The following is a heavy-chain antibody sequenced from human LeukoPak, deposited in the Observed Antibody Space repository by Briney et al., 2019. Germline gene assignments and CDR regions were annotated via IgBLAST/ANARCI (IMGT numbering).Heavy chain of an antibody. CDR2: ISYDGSNK. D-gene: IGHD5-18*01. V-gene: IGHV3-30*18. CDR3: AKDPYSYEYYFDY. J-gene: IGHJ4*02. Sequence: GGSLRLSCAASGFTFSSYGMHWVRQAPGKGLEGVAVISYDGSNKYYADSVKGRFTISRDNSKNTLYLQMNSLRAEDTAVYYCAKDPYSYEYYFDYWGQGTLVTVSS. CDR1: GFTFSSYG.